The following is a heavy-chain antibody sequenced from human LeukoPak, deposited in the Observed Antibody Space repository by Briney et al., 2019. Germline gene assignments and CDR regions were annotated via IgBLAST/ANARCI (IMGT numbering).Heavy chain of an antibody. V-gene: IGHV1-18*01. CDR1: GYTFTSYA. CDR3: ARDLYYYDSTGSPSDY. CDR2: ISAYNGNT. J-gene: IGHJ4*02. D-gene: IGHD3-22*01. Sequence: ASVKVSCKASGYTFTSYAISWVRQAPGQGLEWMGWISAYNGNTNYPQKFQGRVTMTTDTSTTTAYMELRSLRSDDTAVYYCARDLYYYDSTGSPSDYWGQGTLVTVSS.